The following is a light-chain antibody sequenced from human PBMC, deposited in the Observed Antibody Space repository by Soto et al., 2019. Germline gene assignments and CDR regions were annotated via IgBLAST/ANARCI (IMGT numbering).Light chain of an antibody. CDR3: QQYGYFGT. Sequence: EIVLTQSPGTLSLSPGERATLSCRASQSITNNYLAWYQQKPGRAHRLLIYGASSRATGIPDRFSGSGSGTDFTLTISRLEPEDFAMDYCQQYGYFGTLRGGTKV. V-gene: IGKV3-20*01. J-gene: IGKJ4*02. CDR1: QSITNNY. CDR2: GAS.